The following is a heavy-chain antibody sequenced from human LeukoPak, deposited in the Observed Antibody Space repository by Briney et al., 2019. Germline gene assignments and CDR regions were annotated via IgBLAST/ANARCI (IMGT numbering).Heavy chain of an antibody. CDR3: ARDYDVLAAYPPTQLFDP. Sequence: SETLSLTCTVSGGSISSYYWSWLRQPAGKGLEGIGRIYTSGSTNYNPSLKSRVTMSVDTSKNQFSLKLNSVTAADTGVYYCARDYDVLAAYPPTQLFDPWGQGTLVTVSS. V-gene: IGHV4-4*07. CDR1: GGSISSYY. CDR2: IYTSGST. D-gene: IGHD3-9*01. J-gene: IGHJ5*02.